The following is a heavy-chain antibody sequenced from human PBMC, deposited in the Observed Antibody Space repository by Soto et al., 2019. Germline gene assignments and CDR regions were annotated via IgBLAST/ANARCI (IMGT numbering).Heavy chain of an antibody. Sequence: EVQLAESGGVVVQPGGSLRLSCAASGFNFDDYTMHWVRQAPGKGLEWVSLISWDGSGTYYADSVKGRFTISRDNIKNSLYLQMNSLRTEDPALYYCAKDFYYGSGSYTGSGAFDIWGQGTMVTVSS. CDR1: GFNFDDYT. CDR3: AKDFYYGSGSYTGSGAFDI. J-gene: IGHJ3*02. CDR2: ISWDGSGT. V-gene: IGHV3-43*01. D-gene: IGHD3-10*01.